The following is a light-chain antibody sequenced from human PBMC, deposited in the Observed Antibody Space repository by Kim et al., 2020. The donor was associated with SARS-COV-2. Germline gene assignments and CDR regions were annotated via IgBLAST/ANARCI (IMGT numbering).Light chain of an antibody. CDR3: QSYDTSLSGYWV. V-gene: IGLV1-40*01. CDR2: SNT. CDR1: SSNIGAGYD. Sequence: VNISCTGSSSNIGAGYDVHWFQHLPGTAPKLLIYSNTNRPSGVPDRFSGSKSGTSASLAITGLQAEDEADYYCQSYDTSLSGYWVFGGGTKVTVL. J-gene: IGLJ3*02.